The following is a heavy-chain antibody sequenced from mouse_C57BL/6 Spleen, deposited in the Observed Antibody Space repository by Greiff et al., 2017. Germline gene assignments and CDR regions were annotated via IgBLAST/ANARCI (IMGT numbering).Heavy chain of an antibody. CDR1: GYPFPSYW. Sequence: VQLQQPGAELVMPAASVKLSCKASGYPFPSYWMHWVKQRPGQGLEWIGEIDPSDSYTNSNQKFKGKFTLSVDKSSSTAYMQLSSLTSEDSAVYYCARLLTGTLDYWGQGTTLTVSS. CDR2: IDPSDSYT. D-gene: IGHD4-1*01. V-gene: IGHV1-69*01. J-gene: IGHJ2*01. CDR3: ARLLTGTLDY.